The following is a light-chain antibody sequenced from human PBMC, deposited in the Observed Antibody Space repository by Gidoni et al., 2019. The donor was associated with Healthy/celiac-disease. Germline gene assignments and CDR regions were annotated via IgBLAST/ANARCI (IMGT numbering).Light chain of an antibody. CDR1: QSVSSY. V-gene: IGKV3-11*01. CDR2: DAS. Sequence: EIVLTQSPATLSLSPGERATLSCRASQSVSSYLAWYQQKPGQAPRLLIYDASNRATGIPARFSGSGSGTDFTLTISSLEPEDFAVYYCQQRGNWPPGGGMCSFGQGTKLEIK. J-gene: IGKJ2*04. CDR3: QQRGNWPPGGGMCS.